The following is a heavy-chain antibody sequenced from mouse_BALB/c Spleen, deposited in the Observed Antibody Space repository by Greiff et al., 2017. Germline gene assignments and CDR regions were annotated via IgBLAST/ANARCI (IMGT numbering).Heavy chain of an antibody. V-gene: IGHV5-6-5*01. J-gene: IGHJ1*01. D-gene: IGHD2-1*01. CDR3: ARGHGNYVYWYFDV. CDR2: ISSGGST. CDR1: GFTFSSYA. Sequence: DVKLVESGGGLVKPGGSLKLSCAASGFTFSSYAMSWVRQTPEKRLEWVASISSGGSTYYPDSVKGRFTISRDNARNILYLQMSSLRSEDTAMYYCARGHGNYVYWYFDVWGAGTTVTVSS.